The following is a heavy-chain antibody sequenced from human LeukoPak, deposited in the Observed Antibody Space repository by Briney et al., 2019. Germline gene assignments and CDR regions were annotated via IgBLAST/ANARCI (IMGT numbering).Heavy chain of an antibody. Sequence: PSETLSLTCTVSGVSISSGGYYWSWIRQHPGKGLEWIGYIYYSGSTYYNPSLKSRVTISVDTSKNQFSLKLSSVTAADTAVYYCARASRYCSSTSCYWDYYGMDVWGQGTTVTVSS. D-gene: IGHD2-2*01. V-gene: IGHV4-31*03. CDR1: GVSISSGGYY. CDR2: IYYSGST. CDR3: ARASRYCSSTSCYWDYYGMDV. J-gene: IGHJ6*02.